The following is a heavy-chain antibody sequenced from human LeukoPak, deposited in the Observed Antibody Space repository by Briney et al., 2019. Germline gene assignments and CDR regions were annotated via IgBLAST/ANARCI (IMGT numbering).Heavy chain of an antibody. Sequence: GGSLRLSCAASGFTFSSYEMNWVRQAPGKGLEWVSYISSSGSTIYYADSVKGRFTISRDNAKNSLYLQMNSLRAEDTAVYYCARDQRWLVTYYYYYMDVWGKGTTVTVSS. J-gene: IGHJ6*03. V-gene: IGHV3-48*03. CDR3: ARDQRWLVTYYYYYMDV. CDR2: ISSSGSTI. CDR1: GFTFSSYE. D-gene: IGHD6-19*01.